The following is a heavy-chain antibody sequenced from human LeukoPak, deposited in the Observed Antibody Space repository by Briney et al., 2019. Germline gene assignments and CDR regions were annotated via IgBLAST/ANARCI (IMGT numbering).Heavy chain of an antibody. CDR3: ARLGLTGTTNGGVDY. Sequence: GESLKISCKGSGYSFTSYWIGWVRQMPGKGLEWMGIIYPGDSDTRYSPSFQGQVTISADKSISTAYLQWSSLKASDTAMYYCARLGLTGTTNGGVDYWGQGTLVTVSS. J-gene: IGHJ4*02. D-gene: IGHD1-7*01. V-gene: IGHV5-51*01. CDR2: IYPGDSDT. CDR1: GYSFTSYW.